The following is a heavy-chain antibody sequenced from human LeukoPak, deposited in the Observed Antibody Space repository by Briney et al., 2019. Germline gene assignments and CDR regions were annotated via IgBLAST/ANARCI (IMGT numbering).Heavy chain of an antibody. J-gene: IGHJ4*02. D-gene: IGHD3-10*01. CDR1: GFXVSSNY. V-gene: IGHV3-66*01. CDR2: IYSGGST. CDR3: ARGTVTMVDY. Sequence: PGGSLRLSCAASGFXVSSNYMSWVRQAPGRGQEWVSVIYSGGSTYYADSVKGRFTISRDNSKNTLFLQMNSLRAGDTAVYYCARGTVTMVDYWGQGTLVTVSS.